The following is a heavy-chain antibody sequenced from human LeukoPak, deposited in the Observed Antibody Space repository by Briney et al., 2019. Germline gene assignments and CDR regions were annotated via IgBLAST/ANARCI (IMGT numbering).Heavy chain of an antibody. CDR1: GGTFSNYA. D-gene: IGHD5-24*01. V-gene: IGHV1-69*05. CDR2: SIPIFGAT. J-gene: IGHJ6*03. CDR3: ARGRWLQLYYMDV. Sequence: ATVKVSCKASGGTFSNYAISWVRQAPGQGLEWMGGSIPIFGATKYAQKIQGRVTIATDESTSTAYMELSSLRSEDTAVYYCARGRWLQLYYMDVWGKGTTVTVSS.